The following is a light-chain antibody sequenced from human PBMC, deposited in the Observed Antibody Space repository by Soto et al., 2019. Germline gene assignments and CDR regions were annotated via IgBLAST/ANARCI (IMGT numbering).Light chain of an antibody. CDR1: QGIANN. CDR2: TAS. V-gene: IGKV1-27*01. CDR3: QNYGSAPFT. J-gene: IGKJ3*01. Sequence: DIPMTQSPSSLSASVGDRIAITCRASQGIANNLAWYQQKPGKVPKLLIYTASTLQSGVPSRFSGSGSGTDFTLTITSLQPEDVATYYCQNYGSAPFTFGPGTKVDIK.